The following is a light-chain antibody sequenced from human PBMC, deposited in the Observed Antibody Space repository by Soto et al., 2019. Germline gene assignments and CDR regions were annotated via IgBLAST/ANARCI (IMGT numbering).Light chain of an antibody. J-gene: IGKJ1*01. CDR3: QQRSNWPWT. CDR2: DAS. Sequence: EIVLTQSPATLSLSPGERATLSCRASQSVNSYLAWYQQKPGQAPRLLIYDASNRATGIPARFSGSGSGTDFTLTISSLEPEDFAVYYCQQRSNWPWTFGQGTKWIS. CDR1: QSVNSY. V-gene: IGKV3-11*01.